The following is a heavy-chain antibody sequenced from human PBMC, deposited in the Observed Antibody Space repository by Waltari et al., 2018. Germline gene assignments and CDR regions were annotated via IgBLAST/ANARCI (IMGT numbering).Heavy chain of an antibody. V-gene: IGHV4-4*02. J-gene: IGHJ4*02. CDR2: VRGDGKT. CDR3: ARDRGRGLYLDS. Sequence: QLQLQESGPGLVKPSGTLSLTCAVSVDSMYSNDCWSWVRQPPGKGLEWVGQVRGDGKTNYNPSFASRISISLDTYNKQFSLRVTSATAADTAIYYCARDRGRGLYLDSWGPGTLVTVSP. CDR1: VDSMYSNDC. D-gene: IGHD2-15*01.